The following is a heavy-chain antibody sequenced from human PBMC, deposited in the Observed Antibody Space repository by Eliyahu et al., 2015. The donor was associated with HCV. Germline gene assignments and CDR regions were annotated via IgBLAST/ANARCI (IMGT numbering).Heavy chain of an antibody. CDR2: IYYSGST. CDR1: GGSISSSSYY. CDR3: ARSSYSAAMDY. Sequence: QLQLQESGPGLVKPSETLSLTCTVSGGSISSSSYYWGWIRQPPGKGLEWIGSIYYSGSTYYNPSLKSRVTISVDTSKNQFSLKLSSVTAADTAVYYCARSSYSAAMDYWGQGTLVTVSS. V-gene: IGHV4-39*01. D-gene: IGHD2-2*01. J-gene: IGHJ4*02.